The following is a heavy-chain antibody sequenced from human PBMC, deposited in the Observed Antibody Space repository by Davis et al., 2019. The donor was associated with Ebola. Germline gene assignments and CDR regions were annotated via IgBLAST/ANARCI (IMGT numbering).Heavy chain of an antibody. J-gene: IGHJ4*02. CDR2: IYYSGST. Sequence: MPSETLSLTCTVSGCSISSSSYYWGWIRQPPGKGLEWIGSIYYSGSTYYNPSLKSRVTISVDTSKNQFSLKLSSVTAADTAVYYCARGAIQQGQYYFDYWGQGTLVTVSS. V-gene: IGHV4-39*01. D-gene: IGHD2-2*02. CDR3: ARGAIQQGQYYFDY. CDR1: GCSISSSSYY.